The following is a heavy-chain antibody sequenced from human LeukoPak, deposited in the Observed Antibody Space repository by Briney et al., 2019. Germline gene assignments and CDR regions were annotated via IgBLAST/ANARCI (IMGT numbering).Heavy chain of an antibody. D-gene: IGHD1-26*01. CDR2: INAYNGNT. Sequence: ASVKVSCKASGYTFTSYGISWVRQAPGQGLEWMGWINAYNGNTNYAQKLQGRVTMTTDTSTSTAYMELRSLRSDDTAVYYCARGGEWELLPGDFDYWGQGTLVTVSS. CDR3: ARGGEWELLPGDFDY. V-gene: IGHV1-18*01. J-gene: IGHJ4*02. CDR1: GYTFTSYG.